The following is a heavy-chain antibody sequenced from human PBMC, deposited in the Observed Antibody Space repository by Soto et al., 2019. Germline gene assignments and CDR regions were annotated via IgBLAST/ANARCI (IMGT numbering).Heavy chain of an antibody. CDR3: ARGFGRFNY. J-gene: IGHJ4*02. V-gene: IGHV3-48*03. Sequence: EVQLLESGGGLVQPGGSLRLSCGVSGFTFNDFEMNWVRQAPGKGLEWLAYIDGSGTTKKYADSVRGRFTISRDNPNNSLFLQMRSLSAADTAIYYCARGFGRFNYWGPGTLVSVSS. D-gene: IGHD3-10*01. CDR1: GFTFNDFE. CDR2: IDGSGTTK.